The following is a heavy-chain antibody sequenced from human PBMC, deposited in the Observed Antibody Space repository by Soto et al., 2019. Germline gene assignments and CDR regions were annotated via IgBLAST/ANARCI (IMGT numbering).Heavy chain of an antibody. J-gene: IGHJ4*02. Sequence: QVQLVQSGAEVKKPGASVKVSCKTSGYTFISYAISWVRQAPGQGLEWMGWISDYNGNTNYAQKFQGRVSMTTYTSTSTAYMELRSLRSDDTAMYYCARVRDMVPPLEEKNFDYWGQGTLVTVSS. CDR3: ARVRDMVPPLEEKNFDY. D-gene: IGHD3-10*01. CDR1: GYTFISYA. CDR2: ISDYNGNT. V-gene: IGHV1-18*04.